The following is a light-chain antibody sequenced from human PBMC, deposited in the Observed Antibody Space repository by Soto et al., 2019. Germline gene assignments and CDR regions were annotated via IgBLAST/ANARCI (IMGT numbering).Light chain of an antibody. CDR3: HHYDSSPPYT. J-gene: IGKJ2*01. Sequence: EIVLTQSPATLSLSPGERATLSCRASRSFASSYLAWYQHKPGQAPRLLIYAASSRATGIPDRFIGSGSGTDFTRNISRLEPDDSAVYYCHHYDSSPPYTCGQGTKLEIK. CDR2: AAS. V-gene: IGKV3-20*01. CDR1: RSFASSY.